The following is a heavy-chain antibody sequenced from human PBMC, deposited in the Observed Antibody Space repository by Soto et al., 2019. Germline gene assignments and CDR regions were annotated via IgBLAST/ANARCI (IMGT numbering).Heavy chain of an antibody. Sequence: QVQLQQCGAGLLKPSETLSLTCAVYGGSFSGYYWTWIRQPTGTGLEWIGEINHSGSTNYNPSLKLQVTLSVDTSKYQFSLKLTSVTAADTAVYYCARDKITGLVDYWGQGTLVTVSS. D-gene: IGHD2-8*02. J-gene: IGHJ4*02. V-gene: IGHV4-34*01. CDR1: GGSFSGYY. CDR2: INHSGST. CDR3: ARDKITGLVDY.